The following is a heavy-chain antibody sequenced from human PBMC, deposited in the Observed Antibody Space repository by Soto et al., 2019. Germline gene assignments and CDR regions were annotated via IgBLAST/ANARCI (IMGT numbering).Heavy chain of an antibody. Sequence: QVQLQESGPGLVKPSQTLSLTCTVSGGSISSGGNYWSWIRQHPGKGLEWIGYIYYSGSTYYNPSLKSRVTIXVXPXQNQFSVKLSSVTAADTAVYYCARDPSVANYWYFDLWGRGTLVTVSS. J-gene: IGHJ2*01. CDR3: ARDPSVANYWYFDL. CDR1: GGSISSGGNY. V-gene: IGHV4-31*03. CDR2: IYYSGST.